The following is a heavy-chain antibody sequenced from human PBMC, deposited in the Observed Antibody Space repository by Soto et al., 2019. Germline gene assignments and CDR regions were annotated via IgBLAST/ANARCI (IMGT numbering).Heavy chain of an antibody. CDR1: GYSFSNYW. D-gene: IGHD1-1*01. Sequence: PGESLKISCKASGYSFSNYWIGWVRQMPGKGLEWVGIIYPGDSDVRYSPSFQGQVTISVDKSTSTAYLQWNNLKASDTAIYYCARPQSLGSRYIGADVWGQGTTVTVSS. CDR3: ARPQSLGSRYIGADV. V-gene: IGHV5-51*01. J-gene: IGHJ6*02. CDR2: IYPGDSDV.